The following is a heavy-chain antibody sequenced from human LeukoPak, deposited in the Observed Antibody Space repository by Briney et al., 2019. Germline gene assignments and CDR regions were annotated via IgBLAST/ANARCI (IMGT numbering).Heavy chain of an antibody. Sequence: GGTLRLSCAASGFTFSSYGMSWVRQAPGKGLEWVSTISGRRDSTSYADSVKGRFTISRDNSKNTLYLRMNSLRAEDTAVYYCAKDPNFYYCMDVWGKGTTVTISS. J-gene: IGHJ6*03. CDR3: AKDPNFYYCMDV. CDR2: ISGRRDST. CDR1: GFTFSSYG. V-gene: IGHV3-23*01.